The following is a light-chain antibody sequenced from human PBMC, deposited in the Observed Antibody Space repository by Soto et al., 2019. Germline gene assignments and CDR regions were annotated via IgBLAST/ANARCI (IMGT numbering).Light chain of an antibody. Sequence: EIVMTQSPATPSVSPGERATLSCRASQSVNIYLAWYQQKPGQAPRLLIFGASSRATGIPARFSGSGSGTEFNLTTSRLQSEDFAVYFCQQYDDWLRLTFGGGTKVDIK. CDR1: QSVNIY. J-gene: IGKJ4*01. V-gene: IGKV3D-15*01. CDR2: GAS. CDR3: QQYDDWLRLT.